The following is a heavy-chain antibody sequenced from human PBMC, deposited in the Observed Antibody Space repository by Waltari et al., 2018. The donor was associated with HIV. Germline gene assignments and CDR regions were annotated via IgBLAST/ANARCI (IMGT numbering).Heavy chain of an antibody. CDR3: AKVRGDYVNYCGMDV. D-gene: IGHD4-17*01. CDR1: GIMFNRYA. J-gene: IGHJ6*02. V-gene: IGHV3-23*01. Sequence: EVQLLESGGGLVQPGGSLRLSCAASGIMFNRYAMSWVRMDQWKGVVWISSISGGGTTTHYYDAVKGRFIICRDNAKNTMSLRLHSLGVEDTDIYYCAKVRGDYVNYCGMDVWVQGTTVIVSS. CDR2: ISGGGTTT.